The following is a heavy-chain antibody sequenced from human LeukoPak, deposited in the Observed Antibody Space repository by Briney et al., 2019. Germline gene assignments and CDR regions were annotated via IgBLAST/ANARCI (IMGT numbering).Heavy chain of an antibody. J-gene: IGHJ4*02. Sequence: PSETLSLTCTVSGGSIGGSRFYWGRNRQPPGQGLEGLGSVYSRGSTSYTPSVMSRVTISVDTSKNQFSLRLTSVTAADTAVYYCARHDVVIAVKRGYYFDYWGQGALVTVSS. CDR2: VYSRGST. V-gene: IGHV4-39*01. D-gene: IGHD2-15*01. CDR3: ARHDVVIAVKRGYYFDY. CDR1: GGSIGGSRFY.